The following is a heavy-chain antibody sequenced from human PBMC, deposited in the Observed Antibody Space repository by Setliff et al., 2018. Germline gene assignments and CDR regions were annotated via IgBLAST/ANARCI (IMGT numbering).Heavy chain of an antibody. CDR3: ARGYYNFLSGYYTPYYFDY. V-gene: IGHV4-34*01. Sequence: SETLSLTCAVYGGSFSNYYWSWIRQPPGKGLEWIGEINHSGSTNYNPSLESRVTISVDTSKNQFSLRLSSVAAADTAVYFCARGYYNFLSGYYTPYYFDYWGQGTLVTVSS. D-gene: IGHD3-3*01. J-gene: IGHJ4*02. CDR1: GGSFSNYY. CDR2: INHSGST.